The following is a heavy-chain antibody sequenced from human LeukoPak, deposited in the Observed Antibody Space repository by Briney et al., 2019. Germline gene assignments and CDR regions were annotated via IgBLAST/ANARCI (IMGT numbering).Heavy chain of an antibody. CDR3: AADRVYCSSTSCYTNQYNWFDP. Sequence: PVASVKVSCKASGFTFTSSAVQWVRQARGQRLEWIGWIFVGSGNTNYAQKFQERVTITRDMSTSTAYMELSSLRSEDTAVYYCAADRVYCSSTSCYTNQYNWFDPWGQGTLVTVSS. D-gene: IGHD2-2*02. J-gene: IGHJ5*02. V-gene: IGHV1-58*01. CDR2: IFVGSGNT. CDR1: GFTFTSSA.